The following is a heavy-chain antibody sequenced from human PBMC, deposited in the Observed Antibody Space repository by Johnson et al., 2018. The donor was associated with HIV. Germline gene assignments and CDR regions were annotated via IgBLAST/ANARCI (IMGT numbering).Heavy chain of an antibody. J-gene: IGHJ3*02. CDR2: IGTAGDT. V-gene: IGHV3-13*01. D-gene: IGHD3-22*01. CDR1: GFTLSSYD. CDR3: AQRLGYDGRGDQFDI. Sequence: VQLVESGGGLVQPGGSLRLSCAASGFTLSSYDMHWVRQATGKGLEWVSAIGTAGDTYYPGSVKGRFPISRDKSNNMLYLQMSSLRAADTALYYCAQRLGYDGRGDQFDIWGQGTMVTVSS.